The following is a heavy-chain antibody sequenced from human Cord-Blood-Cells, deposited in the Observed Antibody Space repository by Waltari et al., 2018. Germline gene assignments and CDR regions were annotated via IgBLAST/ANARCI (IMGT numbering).Heavy chain of an antibody. CDR3: AGDYSNYFDY. CDR1: GFTFSSSA. CDR2: ISNDGSNK. J-gene: IGHJ4*02. D-gene: IGHD1-26*01. V-gene: IGHV3-30*04. Sequence: QVQLVESGGGVVQPGRSVRLSCAASGFTFSSSAMHWVRQAPGKGLEWVAVISNDGSNKYYADAVKGRFTISRDNSKNTLYLQMNSLRAGDTAVYYCAGDYSNYFDYWGQGTLVTVSS.